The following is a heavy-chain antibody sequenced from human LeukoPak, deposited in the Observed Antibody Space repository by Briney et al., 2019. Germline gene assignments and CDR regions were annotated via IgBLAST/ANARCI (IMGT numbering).Heavy chain of an antibody. CDR2: IIPIFGTA. D-gene: IGHD2-15*01. CDR3: ARDVVVVAARSENWFDP. V-gene: IGHV1-69*13. Sequence: ASVKVSCKASGGTFSSYAISWVRQAPGQGLEWMGGIIPIFGTANYAQKFQGRVTITADESTSTAYMELSSLRSEDTAMYYCARDVVVVAARSENWFDPWGQGTLVTVSS. CDR1: GGTFSSYA. J-gene: IGHJ5*02.